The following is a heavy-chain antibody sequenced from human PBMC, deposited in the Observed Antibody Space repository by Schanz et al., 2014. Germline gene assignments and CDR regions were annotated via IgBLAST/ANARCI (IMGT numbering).Heavy chain of an antibody. Sequence: QVQLVESGGGVVQPGGSLRLSCAASGFPFSSYALHWVRQAPGKGLEWVAVISYDGVNTYYADSVKGRFTISRDNSKNTLYLQMNSLRGEDTAVYYCASPALGQGLMPEYYFDYWGQGTLVTVSS. J-gene: IGHJ4*02. V-gene: IGHV3-30-3*01. CDR2: ISYDGVNT. CDR1: GFPFSSYA. CDR3: ASPALGQGLMPEYYFDY. D-gene: IGHD3-16*01.